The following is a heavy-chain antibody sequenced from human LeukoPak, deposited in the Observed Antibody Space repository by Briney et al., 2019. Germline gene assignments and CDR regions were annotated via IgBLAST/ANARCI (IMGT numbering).Heavy chain of an antibody. J-gene: IGHJ4*02. Sequence: GSSVKVSCKASGYTLTSYYMHWVRQAPGQGLEWMGIINPSGGSTRYAQKFQGRVNMTRDTSTTTVYMELSSLRSEDTAVYYCARDEKGSGWSPFDYWGQGTLVTVSS. V-gene: IGHV1-46*01. CDR3: ARDEKGSGWSPFDY. CDR1: GYTLTSYY. D-gene: IGHD6-19*01. CDR2: INPSGGST.